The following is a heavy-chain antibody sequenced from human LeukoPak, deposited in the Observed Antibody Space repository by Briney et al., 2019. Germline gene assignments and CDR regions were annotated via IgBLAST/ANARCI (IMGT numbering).Heavy chain of an antibody. CDR2: SRNKANSYTT. Sequence: GGSLRLSCAASGFTFSDHYIDWVRQAPGKGLEWVGRSRNKANSYTTGYAASVKGRFTISRDDSENSLYLQMNSLKTEDTAVYYCARVVWYSGRGHYFDYWGQGTLVSVSS. D-gene: IGHD1-26*01. CDR1: GFTFSDHY. J-gene: IGHJ4*02. CDR3: ARVVWYSGRGHYFDY. V-gene: IGHV3-72*01.